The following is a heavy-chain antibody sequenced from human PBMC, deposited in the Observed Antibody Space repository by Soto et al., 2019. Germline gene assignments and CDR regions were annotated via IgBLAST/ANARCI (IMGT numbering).Heavy chain of an antibody. Sequence: GASVKVCCKASGGTFSSYALSWVRQDPGQGIEWMGGIIPFNGKTNYAQKIQGRVTMTTDTSTSTAYMELRSLRSDDTAVYYCALSPLWFGGVIITYYYYMDVWGKGTTVTVSS. CDR1: GGTFSSYA. J-gene: IGHJ6*03. V-gene: IGHV1-18*01. D-gene: IGHD3-10*01. CDR3: ALSPLWFGGVIITYYYYMDV. CDR2: IIPFNGKT.